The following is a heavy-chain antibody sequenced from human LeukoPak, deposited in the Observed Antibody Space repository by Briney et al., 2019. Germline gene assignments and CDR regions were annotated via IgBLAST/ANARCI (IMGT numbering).Heavy chain of an antibody. D-gene: IGHD3-10*01. CDR1: GGSISSYY. J-gene: IGHJ6*02. CDR3: ARGLRFDVRGVSRYMGHYYGLDV. Sequence: SETLSLTCTVSGGSISSYYWSWIRQPAGKGLEWIGRIYTSGSTNYNPSLRSRVSISVDTSKSQFSLNLTSVTAADTAVYYCARGLRFDVRGVSRYMGHYYGLDVWGQGTTDTVSS. V-gene: IGHV4-4*07. CDR2: IYTSGST.